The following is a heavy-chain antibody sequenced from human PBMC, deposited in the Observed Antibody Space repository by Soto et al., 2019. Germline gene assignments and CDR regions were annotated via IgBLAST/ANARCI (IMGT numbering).Heavy chain of an antibody. V-gene: IGHV3-74*01. D-gene: IGHD6-19*01. J-gene: IGHJ4*02. CDR2: INGDGTTI. Sequence: EVQLVESGGGLVQPGGSLRLSCATSGVSFRNYWMHWVRQAPGKGLVWVSRINGDGTTINYADSVKGRFTISRDNAKNTLYLQMNSLRAEDTAVYYCSGLPYWGQGTLVTVSP. CDR3: SGLPY. CDR1: GVSFRNYW.